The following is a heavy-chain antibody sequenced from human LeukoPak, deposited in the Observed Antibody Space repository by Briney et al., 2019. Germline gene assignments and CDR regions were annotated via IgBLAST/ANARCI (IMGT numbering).Heavy chain of an antibody. CDR2: MKSKTDGGTA. D-gene: IGHD3-10*01. J-gene: IGHJ3*01. CDR1: GFTFSDAW. Sequence: SGGSLRLSCAAFGFTFSDAWMSWVRQAPEKGLEWVGRMKSKTDGGTADYAAPVKGRFTISRDDPKNTLYLQMNSLKTEDSAVYYCTTWFSADDAFDVWGHGTMVTVSS. CDR3: TTWFSADDAFDV. V-gene: IGHV3-15*01.